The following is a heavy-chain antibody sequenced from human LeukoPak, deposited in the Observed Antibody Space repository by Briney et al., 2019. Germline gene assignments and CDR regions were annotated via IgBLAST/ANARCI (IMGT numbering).Heavy chain of an antibody. D-gene: IGHD3-22*01. CDR1: GYSFTSYW. Sequence: GESLKISCKGSGYSFTSYWIGWVRQMPGKGLEWMGIIYPGDSDTRYSPSSQGQVTISADKSISTAYLQWSSLKASDTAMYYCARLTYYDSSGYYSPRLDYRGQGTLVTVSS. CDR3: ARLTYYDSSGYYSPRLDY. CDR2: IYPGDSDT. J-gene: IGHJ4*02. V-gene: IGHV5-51*01.